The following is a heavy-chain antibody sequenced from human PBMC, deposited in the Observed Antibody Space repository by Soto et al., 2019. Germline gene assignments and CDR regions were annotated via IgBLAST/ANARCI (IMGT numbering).Heavy chain of an antibody. V-gene: IGHV3-9*01. CDR1: GFTFDDYA. J-gene: IGHJ4*02. CDR3: AKDIYSSSSGQDY. CDR2: ISWDGGSI. Sequence: EVQLVESGGGLVQPGRSLRLSCAASGFTFDDYAMHWVRQAPGKGLEWVSGISWDGGSIGYADSVKGRFTISRDNAKNSLFLQMNSLRADDTALYFCAKDIYSSSSGQDYWGQGTPVTVSS. D-gene: IGHD6-6*01.